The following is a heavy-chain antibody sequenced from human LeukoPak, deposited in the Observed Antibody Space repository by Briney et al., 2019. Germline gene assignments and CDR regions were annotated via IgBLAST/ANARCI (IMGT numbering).Heavy chain of an antibody. V-gene: IGHV4-59*01. D-gene: IGHD6-13*01. CDR1: GGSISRYY. CDR3: ARVYYSSSYDYWYFDL. J-gene: IGHJ2*01. Sequence: SETLSLTCTVSGGSISRYYWSWIRQPPGKGLEWIGYKDYSGSTNYNRSLKSRVTISVDTSKNQFSLKLSSVTAADTAVYYCARVYYSSSYDYWYFDLWGRGPLVTVSS. CDR2: KDYSGST.